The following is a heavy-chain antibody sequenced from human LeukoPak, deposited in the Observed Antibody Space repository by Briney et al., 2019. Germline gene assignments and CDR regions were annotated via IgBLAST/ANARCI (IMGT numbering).Heavy chain of an antibody. CDR2: ISWNSGSI. V-gene: IGHV3-9*01. CDR3: AKDSSPAWGGYGMDV. D-gene: IGHD3-16*01. Sequence: GRSLRLSCAASGFTFDDYAMHWVRQAPGKGLEWVSGISWNSGSIGYADSVKGRFTISRDNAKNSLYLQMNSLRAEDTALYYCAKDSSPAWGGYGMDVWGQGTTVTVSS. CDR1: GFTFDDYA. J-gene: IGHJ6*02.